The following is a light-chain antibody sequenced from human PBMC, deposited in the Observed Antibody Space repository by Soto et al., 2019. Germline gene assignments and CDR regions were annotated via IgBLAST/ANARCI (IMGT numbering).Light chain of an antibody. CDR1: QSVSSSY. V-gene: IGKV3-20*01. CDR2: GAS. J-gene: IGKJ5*01. CDR3: HQYGTSPPVT. Sequence: EIVLTQSPGTLSLSPGERATLSCRAGQSVSSSYLAWYQQKPGQAPRLLIYGASTRATGIPDRFSGSGSGTDFTLTITRLEPEDFAVYYCHQYGTSPPVTFGQGTRLENK.